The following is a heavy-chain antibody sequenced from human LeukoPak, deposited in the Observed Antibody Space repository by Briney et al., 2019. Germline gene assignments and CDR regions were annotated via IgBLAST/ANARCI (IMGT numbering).Heavy chain of an antibody. CDR3: AREDQWDLLFDP. CDR1: GGSVSSGNYY. D-gene: IGHD1-26*01. Sequence: SETLSLTCTVSGGSVSSGNYYWSWIRQPPGKGLEWIGYIYYSGSTNYNPSLKSRVTISVDTSKNQFPLKLSSVTAADTAVYYCAREDQWDLLFDPWGQGTLVTVSS. V-gene: IGHV4-61*01. CDR2: IYYSGST. J-gene: IGHJ5*02.